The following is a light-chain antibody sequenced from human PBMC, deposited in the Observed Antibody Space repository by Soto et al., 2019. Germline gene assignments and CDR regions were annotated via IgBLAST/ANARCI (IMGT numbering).Light chain of an antibody. CDR2: DAS. CDR1: QDISNY. J-gene: IGKJ4*01. V-gene: IGKV1-33*01. Sequence: DLQMTQSPSSLSASVGDRVTITCQASQDISNYLNWYLQKPGKAPKLLIYDASNLETGVPSRFSGSGSRIDFTFTISSLQPEDIATYYCQQYDNLPPGLTFGGGTKVEIK. CDR3: QQYDNLPPGLT.